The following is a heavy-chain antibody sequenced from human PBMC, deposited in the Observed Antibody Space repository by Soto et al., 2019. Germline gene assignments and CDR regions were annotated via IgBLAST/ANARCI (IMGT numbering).Heavy chain of an antibody. CDR2: ISGSGGST. CDR1: GFTFSSYA. V-gene: IGHV3-23*01. Sequence: GGSLRLSCAASGFTFSSYAMSWVRQAPGKGLEWVSAISGSGGSTYYADSVKGRFTISRDNSKNTLYLQMNSLRAEDTAVYYCAKDNDMLTGPASHYYYYYGMDVWGQGTTVTVSS. J-gene: IGHJ6*02. CDR3: AKDNDMLTGPASHYYYYYGMDV. D-gene: IGHD3-9*01.